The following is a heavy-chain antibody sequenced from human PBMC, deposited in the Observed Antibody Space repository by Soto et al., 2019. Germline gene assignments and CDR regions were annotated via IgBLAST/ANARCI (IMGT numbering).Heavy chain of an antibody. J-gene: IGHJ6*02. V-gene: IGHV3-48*03. Sequence: EVQLVESGGGLVQPGGSLRLSCAASGFTFSSYEMNWVRQAPGKGLEWVSYISSSGSTIYYADSVKGRFSISRDNAKNSLYLQMNSLRAEDTAVYYCARGGRCSSTSCYIFVSYSYYGMDVWGQGTTVTVSS. CDR3: ARGGRCSSTSCYIFVSYSYYGMDV. CDR1: GFTFSSYE. CDR2: ISSSGSTI. D-gene: IGHD2-2*02.